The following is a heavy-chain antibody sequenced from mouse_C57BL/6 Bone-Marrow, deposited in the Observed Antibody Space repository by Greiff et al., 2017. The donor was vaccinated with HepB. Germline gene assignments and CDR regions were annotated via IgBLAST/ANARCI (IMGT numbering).Heavy chain of an antibody. D-gene: IGHD3-3*01. CDR3: ARGTFDY. CDR2: IVPSDSYT. V-gene: IGHV1-59*01. J-gene: IGHJ2*01. Sequence: QVQLQQPGAELVRPGTSVKLSCKASGYTFTSYWMHWVKQRPGQGLEWIGVIVPSDSYTNYNQKFKGKATLTVDTSSSTAYMQLSSLTSEDSAVYYCARGTFDYWGQGTTLTVSS. CDR1: GYTFTSYW.